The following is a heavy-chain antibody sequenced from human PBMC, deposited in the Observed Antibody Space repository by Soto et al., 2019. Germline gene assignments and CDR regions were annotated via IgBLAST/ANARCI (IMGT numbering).Heavy chain of an antibody. V-gene: IGHV4-39*01. J-gene: IGHJ4*02. Sequence: QLQLQESGPGLVKPSETLSLTCTVSGGSISSSSYYWGWIRQPPGKGLEWIGSIYYSGSTYYNPSLKSRVTISVDTSKNQFSLTLISVTAADTAVYYCARRGSSSWYGYWGQGTLVTVSS. D-gene: IGHD6-13*01. CDR3: ARRGSSSWYGY. CDR1: GGSISSSSYY. CDR2: IYYSGST.